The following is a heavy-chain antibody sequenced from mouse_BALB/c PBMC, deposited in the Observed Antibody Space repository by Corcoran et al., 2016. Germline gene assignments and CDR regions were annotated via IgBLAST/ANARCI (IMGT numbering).Heavy chain of an antibody. J-gene: IGHJ2*01. D-gene: IGHD2-1*01. CDR2: FYPYNDDT. CDR3: AREVSGGNPFDY. V-gene: IGHV1S136*01. Sequence: EVQLQQSGPELVKPGASVKMSCKASGYTFTSYVIHWVKQKPGQGLEWVGYFYPYNDDTKYNEKFKGKATLTSDKSSSTAYMELISLTSEDSAVYYCAREVSGGNPFDYWGQGTTLTVSS. CDR1: GYTFTSYV.